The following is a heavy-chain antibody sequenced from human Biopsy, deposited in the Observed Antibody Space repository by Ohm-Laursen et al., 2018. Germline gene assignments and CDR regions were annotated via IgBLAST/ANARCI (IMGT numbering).Heavy chain of an antibody. CDR1: GKTFSDYQ. V-gene: IGHV4-34*08. D-gene: IGHD2-15*01. J-gene: IGHJ4*02. CDR2: INQAGTT. CDR3: GNEVHGRDY. Sequence: SDTPSFTCAVFGKTFSDYQWSWIRQPPGKGLEWIGQINQAGTTNYNPSLKSRVSISADASKYEFSLRLTSVTAADTAVYLCGNEVHGRDYWGLGAQVTVSS.